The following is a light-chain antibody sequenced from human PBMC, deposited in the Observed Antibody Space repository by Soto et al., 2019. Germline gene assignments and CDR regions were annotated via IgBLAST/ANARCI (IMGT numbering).Light chain of an antibody. CDR2: DVS. V-gene: IGLV2-11*01. CDR1: SSDVGGYNY. J-gene: IGLJ3*02. CDR3: CSYAGSYTFAV. Sequence: QSVLTQPRSVSGSPGQSATISCTGTSSDVGGYNYVSWYQQHPGKAPKLMIYDVSKRPSGVPDRFSGSKSGNTASLTISGLQAEDEADYYCCSYAGSYTFAVFGGGTKVTVL.